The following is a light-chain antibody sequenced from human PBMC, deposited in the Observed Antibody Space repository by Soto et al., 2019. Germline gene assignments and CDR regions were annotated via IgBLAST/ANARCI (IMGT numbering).Light chain of an antibody. V-gene: IGKV3-15*01. CDR3: QQYNXWPYT. J-gene: IGKJ2*01. CDR1: QSVSSN. CDR2: GAS. Sequence: EIVMTQSPATLSVSPGERATLSCRASQSVSSNLAWYQQKRGQAPRLLIYGASTRATGIPARFSGSGSGTEFTLTISSLQSEDFAVYYCQQYNXWPYTFGQXXKL.